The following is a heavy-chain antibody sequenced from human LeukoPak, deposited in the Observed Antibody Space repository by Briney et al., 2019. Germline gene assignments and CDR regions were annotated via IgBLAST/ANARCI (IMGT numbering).Heavy chain of an antibody. J-gene: IGHJ6*02. V-gene: IGHV1-69*13. Sequence: GASVKVSCKASGGTFSSNAISWVRQAPGQGLEWVGGIIPMYGTANYAEKFQDRVTITADESTSTAYMEVSSLRSEDTAVYYCARNYYDSSDIGYYYYGMDVWGQGTTVTVSS. CDR2: IIPMYGTA. D-gene: IGHD3-22*01. CDR3: ARNYYDSSDIGYYYYGMDV. CDR1: GGTFSSNA.